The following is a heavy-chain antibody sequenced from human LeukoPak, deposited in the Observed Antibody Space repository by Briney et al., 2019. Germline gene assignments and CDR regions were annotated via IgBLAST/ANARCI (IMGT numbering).Heavy chain of an antibody. J-gene: IGHJ4*02. V-gene: IGHV3-30-3*01. Sequence: GSLRLSCAASGFTFSSYAMHWVRQAPGKGLEWVAVISYDGSNKYYADSVKGRFTISRDNSKNTLYLQMNSLRAEDTAVYYCARELEQWLVLSYWGQGILVTVSS. CDR2: ISYDGSNK. D-gene: IGHD6-19*01. CDR3: ARELEQWLVLSY. CDR1: GFTFSSYA.